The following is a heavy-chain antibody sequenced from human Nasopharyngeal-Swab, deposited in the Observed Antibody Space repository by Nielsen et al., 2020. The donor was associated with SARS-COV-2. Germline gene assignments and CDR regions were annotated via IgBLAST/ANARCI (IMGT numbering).Heavy chain of an antibody. J-gene: IGHJ4*02. V-gene: IGHV4-30-2*01. Sequence: SETLSLTCAVSGGSISSGGYPWSWIRQPPGKGLEWIGYIYHSGSTYYNPSLKSRVTISVDRSKNQFSLKLSSVTAADTAVYYCARAGITGTTRYDYWGQGTLVTVSS. CDR1: GGSISSGGYP. CDR2: IYHSGST. D-gene: IGHD1-7*01. CDR3: ARAGITGTTRYDY.